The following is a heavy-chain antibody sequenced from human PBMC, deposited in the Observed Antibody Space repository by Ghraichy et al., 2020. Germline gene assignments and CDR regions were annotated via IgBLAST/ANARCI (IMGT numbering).Heavy chain of an antibody. CDR2: ISYSGNT. CDR3: ARQGELGSSWYLWRY. J-gene: IGHJ4*02. D-gene: IGHD6-13*01. V-gene: IGHV4-39*01. Sequence: SETLSLTCTVSGGSISSSSFYWGWIRQPPGKGLEWIGSISYSGNTYYNPSLKSRITISVDTSKNHVSLRLNSVTATDTAVYYCARQGELGSSWYLWRYWGQGTLVTVSS. CDR1: GGSISSSSFY.